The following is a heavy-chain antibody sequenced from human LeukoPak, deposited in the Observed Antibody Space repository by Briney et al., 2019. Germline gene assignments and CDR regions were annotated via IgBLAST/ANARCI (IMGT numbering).Heavy chain of an antibody. D-gene: IGHD5-24*01. CDR1: GFAFDDYA. CDR2: ISWDGGST. V-gene: IGHV3-43D*03. CDR3: AKDIGLGEMATILDY. Sequence: GGSLRLSCVASGFAFDDYAMHWVRQVPGRGLEWVSLISWDGGSTYYADSVKGRFTISRDNSKNSLYLQMNSLRPEDTALYYCAKDIGLGEMATILDYWGQGTLVTVSS. J-gene: IGHJ4*02.